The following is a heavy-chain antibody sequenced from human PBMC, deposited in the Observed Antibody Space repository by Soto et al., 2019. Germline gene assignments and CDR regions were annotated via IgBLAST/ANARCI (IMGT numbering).Heavy chain of an antibody. CDR1: GYTFTTYA. V-gene: IGHV1-18*01. J-gene: IGHJ4*02. CDR2: ISTYDGNT. D-gene: IGHD6-6*01. CDR3: ARDRLHTSSSITFDY. Sequence: QVQLVQSGAEVKKPGASVKVSCKASGYTFTTYAISWVRQAPGQGLEWMGWISTYDGNTDYAQNLQGKVTMTTDTSTNTAYMELRSLSSDDTAVYYCARDRLHTSSSITFDYWGQGALVTVSS.